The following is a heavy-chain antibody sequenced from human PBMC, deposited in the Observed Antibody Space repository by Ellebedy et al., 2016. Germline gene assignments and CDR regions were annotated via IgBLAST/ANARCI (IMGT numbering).Heavy chain of an antibody. Sequence: SETLSLXXAVYGGSFSGYYWSWIRQPPGKGLEWIGEINHSGSTNYNPSLKSRVTISVDTSKNQFSLKLSSVTAADTGVYYCARVNEDITMTLVVITAVSKWFDPWGQGSLVIVSS. V-gene: IGHV4-34*01. D-gene: IGHD3-22*01. J-gene: IGHJ5*01. CDR1: GGSFSGYY. CDR3: ARVNEDITMTLVVITAVSKWFDP. CDR2: INHSGST.